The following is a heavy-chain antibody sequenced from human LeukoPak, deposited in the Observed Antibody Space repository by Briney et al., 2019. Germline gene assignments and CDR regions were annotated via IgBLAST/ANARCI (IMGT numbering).Heavy chain of an antibody. CDR1: GYTFTSYG. CDR2: ISAYNGNT. Sequence: ASVKVSCKASGYTFTSYGISWVRQAPGHGLEWMGWISAYNGNTDYAQSLQGRVTMTIDTSTSTVYMELRSLRSDDTAVYYCARDGWRSDDLDYWGQGTLVTVSS. V-gene: IGHV1-18*01. CDR3: ARDGWRSDDLDY. J-gene: IGHJ4*02. D-gene: IGHD3-16*01.